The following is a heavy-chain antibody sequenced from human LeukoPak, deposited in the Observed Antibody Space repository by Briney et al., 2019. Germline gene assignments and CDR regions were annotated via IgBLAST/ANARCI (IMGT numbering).Heavy chain of an antibody. V-gene: IGHV4-4*02. CDR1: GGSTSSSNW. Sequence: SGTLSLTCAVSGGSTSSSNWWSWVRQPPGKGLEWIGEIYHSGSTNYNPSLKSRVTISVVKSKNQFSLKLSSVTAADTAVYYCASTSYDSSGYYPSSFNYWGQGTLVTVSS. CDR3: ASTSYDSSGYYPSSFNY. CDR2: IYHSGST. D-gene: IGHD3-22*01. J-gene: IGHJ4*02.